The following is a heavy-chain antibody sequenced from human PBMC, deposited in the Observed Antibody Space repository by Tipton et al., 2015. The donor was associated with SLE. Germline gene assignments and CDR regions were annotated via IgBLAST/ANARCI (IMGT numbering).Heavy chain of an antibody. V-gene: IGHV4-38-2*02. CDR2: IYHGGST. D-gene: IGHD3-22*01. CDR3: ARHDDSSGYSY. J-gene: IGHJ4*02. Sequence: PGLVKPSETLSLTCTVSGYSISSDYYWGWIRQPPGKGLEYIGSIYHGGSTSYNPSLKSRVTISLDTSKNQFSLKLSSVSAADTAVYYCARHDDSSGYSYWGQGTLVTVSP. CDR1: GYSISSDYY.